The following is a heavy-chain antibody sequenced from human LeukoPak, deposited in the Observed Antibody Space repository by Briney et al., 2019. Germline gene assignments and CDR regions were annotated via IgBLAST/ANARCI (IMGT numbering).Heavy chain of an antibody. D-gene: IGHD6-19*01. V-gene: IGHV4-59*12. CDR3: ARGLEGSGWSNFDY. J-gene: IGHJ4*02. CDR2: IYYSGST. Sequence: SETLSLTCTVSGGSISSYYWSWIRQPPGKGLEWIGYIYYSGSTNYNPSLKSRVTISVDTSKNQFSLKLSSVTAADTAVYYCARGLEGSGWSNFDYWGQGTLVTVSS. CDR1: GGSISSYY.